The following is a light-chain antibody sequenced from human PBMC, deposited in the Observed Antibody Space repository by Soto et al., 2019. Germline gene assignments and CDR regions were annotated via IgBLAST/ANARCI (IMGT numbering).Light chain of an antibody. CDR2: AAS. CDR1: QDISSW. Sequence: DIQMTQSPSYVSASVGDTVTITCRASQDISSWLAWYQQKPGVAPKLLIYAASSLQNGVPSRFSGSGSGTDFTLTISTLQPEDFATYYCQQYGSSPSLFTFGPGTKVDIK. CDR3: QQYGSSPSLFT. V-gene: IGKV1-12*02. J-gene: IGKJ3*01.